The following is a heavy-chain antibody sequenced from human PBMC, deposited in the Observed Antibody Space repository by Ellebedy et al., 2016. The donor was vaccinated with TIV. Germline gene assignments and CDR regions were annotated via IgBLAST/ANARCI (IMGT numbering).Heavy chain of an antibody. CDR3: AKELKEGSSDY. J-gene: IGHJ4*02. CDR1: GFTFSSYA. V-gene: IGHV3-33*06. D-gene: IGHD6-19*01. Sequence: PGGSLRLSCAASGFTFSSYAMHWVRQAPGKGLEWVSVIWYDGINKYYADSVKGRFTISRDNSKNTLFLQMNSLRVEDTAVYYCAKELKEGSSDYWGQGTLVTVSS. CDR2: IWYDGINK.